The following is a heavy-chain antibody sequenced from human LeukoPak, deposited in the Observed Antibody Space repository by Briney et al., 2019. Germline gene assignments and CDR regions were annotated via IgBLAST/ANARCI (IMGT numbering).Heavy chain of an antibody. J-gene: IGHJ6*03. CDR2: IYYSGST. CDR3: ARAQWYYYGSGSKNYYYYYMDV. CDR1: GGSISSSSYY. Sequence: PSETLSLTCTVSGGSISSSSYYWGWIRQPPGKGLEWIGSIYYSGSTYYNPSLKSRVTISVDTSKNQFSLKLSSVTAADTAVYYCARAQWYYYGSGSKNYYYYYMDVWGKGTTVTVSS. V-gene: IGHV4-39*07. D-gene: IGHD3-10*01.